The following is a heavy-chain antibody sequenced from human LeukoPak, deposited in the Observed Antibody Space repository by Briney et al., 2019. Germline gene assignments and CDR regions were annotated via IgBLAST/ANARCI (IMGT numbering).Heavy chain of an antibody. CDR2: IYYSGST. CDR1: GGSISSSSYY. CDR3: ASRYDTEDY. V-gene: IGHV4-39*07. Sequence: PSETLSLTCTVSGGSISSSSYYWGWIRQPPGKGLEWIGSIYYSGSTYYNPSLKSRVTISVDTSKNQFSLKLSSVTAADTAVYCCASRYDTEDYWGQGSLVTVSS. J-gene: IGHJ4*02. D-gene: IGHD3-22*01.